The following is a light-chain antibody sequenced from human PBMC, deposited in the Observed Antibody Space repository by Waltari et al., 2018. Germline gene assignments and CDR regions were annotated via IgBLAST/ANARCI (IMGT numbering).Light chain of an antibody. CDR3: QQYYSTLWT. CDR1: QSVLYSSNNKNY. CDR2: WAS. Sequence: DIVMTQCPDSLAVSLGERATINCKSSQSVLYSSNNKNYLAWYQQKPGQPPKLLIYWASTRESGVPDRFSGSGSGTDFTLTISSLQAEDVAVYYCQQYYSTLWTFGQGTKVEIK. V-gene: IGKV4-1*01. J-gene: IGKJ1*01.